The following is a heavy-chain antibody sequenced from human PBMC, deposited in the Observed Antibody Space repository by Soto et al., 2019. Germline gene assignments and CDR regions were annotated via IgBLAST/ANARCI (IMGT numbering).Heavy chain of an antibody. Sequence: QVQLVQSGAEVKKPGSSVKVSCKASGGTFSSYAISWVRQAPGQGLEWMGGIIPIFGTANYAQKFQGRVTITADESTSTAYMELSSLRSEDTAVYYCARDARYCSGGSCYAHYYYYGMDVWGQGTTVTVSS. V-gene: IGHV1-69*01. D-gene: IGHD2-15*01. CDR1: GGTFSSYA. J-gene: IGHJ6*02. CDR2: IIPIFGTA. CDR3: ARDARYCSGGSCYAHYYYYGMDV.